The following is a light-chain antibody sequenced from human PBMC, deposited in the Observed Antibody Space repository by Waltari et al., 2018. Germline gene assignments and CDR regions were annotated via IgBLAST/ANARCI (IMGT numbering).Light chain of an antibody. Sequence: QSALTQPRSVSGSPGQSVTISCTGTSSDVGGYNYVSWYQQHPGKAPKLMIYDVSKRPAGVRDPFSGSKSGNTASLTISGLQAEDEADYYCCSYAGSYTYVFGTGTKVTVL. CDR1: SSDVGGYNY. V-gene: IGLV2-11*01. CDR2: DVS. J-gene: IGLJ1*01. CDR3: CSYAGSYTYV.